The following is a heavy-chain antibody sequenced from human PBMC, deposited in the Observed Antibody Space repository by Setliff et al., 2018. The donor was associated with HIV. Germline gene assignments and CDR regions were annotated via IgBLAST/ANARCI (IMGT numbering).Heavy chain of an antibody. CDR2: IYTSGST. CDR3: ARGSDTTGWSRYYYYMDA. Sequence: SETLSLTCAVYGGSFNGYSWTWIRRPAGKGLEWIGRIYTSGSTNYNPSLKSRVTMSVDTSKNQFSLKLSSVTAADTAMYYCARGSDTTGWSRYYYYMDAWGKGTTVTVSS. V-gene: IGHV4-59*10. J-gene: IGHJ6*03. D-gene: IGHD6-19*01. CDR1: GGSFNGYS.